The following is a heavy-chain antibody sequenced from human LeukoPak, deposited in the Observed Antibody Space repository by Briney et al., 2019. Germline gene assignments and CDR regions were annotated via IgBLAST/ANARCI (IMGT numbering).Heavy chain of an antibody. V-gene: IGHV1-69*05. D-gene: IGHD1-14*01. CDR1: GGTFSSYA. Sequence: SVKVSCKASGGTFSSYAISWVRQAPGQGLEWMGGIIPIFGTANYAQKFQGRVTITTDESTSTAYMELSSLRSEDTAVYYCAEEDNPGDAFDIWGQGTMVTVSS. CDR2: IIPIFGTA. J-gene: IGHJ3*02. CDR3: AEEDNPGDAFDI.